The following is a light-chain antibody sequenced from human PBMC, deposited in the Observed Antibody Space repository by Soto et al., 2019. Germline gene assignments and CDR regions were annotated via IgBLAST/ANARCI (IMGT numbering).Light chain of an antibody. CDR1: ISNIGNNY. Sequence: QSVLTQPSSVSGTPGQGVTISCSGSISNIGNNYVYWFQQLPGTAPKVLTNRNDQRPSGLPDRFSGSKSGTSASLAISGLRSEDEADYYCAAWDDTVRSYVFGTGTKVTVL. V-gene: IGLV1-47*01. CDR2: RND. CDR3: AAWDDTVRSYV. J-gene: IGLJ1*01.